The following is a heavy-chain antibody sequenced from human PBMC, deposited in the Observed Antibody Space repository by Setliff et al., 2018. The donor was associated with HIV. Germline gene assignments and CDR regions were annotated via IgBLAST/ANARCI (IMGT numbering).Heavy chain of an antibody. Sequence: ASVKVSCKTSGYTFTSYSMHWVRQAPGQSLEWMGWINTATGDTKYSQRFQDRITIFRNTSASTAYMDLSSLTSEDTAVYYCARQRGIDTYFYSYYYMDVWGKGTTVTVSS. V-gene: IGHV1-3*04. D-gene: IGHD6-13*01. CDR1: GYTFTSYS. CDR3: ARQRGIDTYFYSYYYMDV. J-gene: IGHJ6*03. CDR2: INTATGDT.